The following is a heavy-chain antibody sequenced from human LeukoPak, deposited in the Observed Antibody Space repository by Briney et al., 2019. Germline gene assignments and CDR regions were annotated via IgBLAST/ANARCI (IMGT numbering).Heavy chain of an antibody. V-gene: IGHV3-11*01. CDR1: GFTFSDYY. CDR3: ARRGSGRHFDF. CDR2: ISGGSSTI. J-gene: IGHJ4*02. Sequence: GGSLRLSCAASGFTFSDYYMSWIRHAPGKGLGWVSYISGGSSTIYYADSLKGRFTVSRDNAKNSLYLLMNSLRAEDTAVYYCARRGSGRHFDFWGQGTLVTVSS. D-gene: IGHD2-15*01.